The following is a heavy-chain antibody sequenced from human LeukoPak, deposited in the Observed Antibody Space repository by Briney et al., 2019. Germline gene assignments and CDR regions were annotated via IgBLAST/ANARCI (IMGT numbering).Heavy chain of an antibody. CDR3: AKCSWWSGYYHGMDV. V-gene: IGHV3-23*01. CDR2: ITGSGGSP. J-gene: IGHJ6*02. Sequence: GGSLRLSCAASGFTFSSYAMSWVRQAPGKGLEWVSSITGSGGSPYYADSVKGRFTISRDNSKNTLYLQMNSLRAEDTAVYYCAKCSWWSGYYHGMDVWGQGTTVTVS. D-gene: IGHD3-3*01. CDR1: GFTFSSYA.